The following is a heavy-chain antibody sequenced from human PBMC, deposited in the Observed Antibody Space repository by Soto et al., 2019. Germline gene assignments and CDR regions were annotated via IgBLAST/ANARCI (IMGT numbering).Heavy chain of an antibody. V-gene: IGHV4-59*08. J-gene: IGHJ4*02. D-gene: IGHD1-26*01. CDR1: GGSFSGYY. CDR3: GRHDLEGMGASIAAPIDF. Sequence: KTSETLSLTCTVYGGSFSGYYSSWSRRPPGKVLEWIGYISHNGITKYNPSLKSRLTISLVRSKSQFSLRLTSATAADTAIYYCGRHDLEGMGASIAAPIDFWGPGTLVTVSS. CDR2: ISHNGIT.